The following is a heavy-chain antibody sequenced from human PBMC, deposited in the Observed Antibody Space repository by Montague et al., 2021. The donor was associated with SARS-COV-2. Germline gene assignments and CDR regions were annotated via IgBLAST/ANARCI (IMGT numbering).Heavy chain of an antibody. V-gene: IGHV4-34*01. CDR3: ARGFRTVEMPTISFDY. Sequence: SETLSLTCTVYGESVSGFYWGWIRQPPGEGLEWLGEINHSGSPNYNPSLKSRVTMSLDTSKNQFSLKLSSVTAADTAVYFCARGFRTVEMPTISFDYWGQGTLITVSS. CDR1: GESVSGFY. CDR2: INHSGSP. D-gene: IGHD5-24*01. J-gene: IGHJ4*02.